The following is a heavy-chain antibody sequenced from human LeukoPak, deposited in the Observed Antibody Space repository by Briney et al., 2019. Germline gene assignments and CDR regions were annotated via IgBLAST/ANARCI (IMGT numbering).Heavy chain of an antibody. Sequence: SETLSLTCTVSGVSVSSYYWNWIPQPPGKGLERIGYIYYSGSTNYITSLKSRVTISVDTSKNQFSLELSSVTAADTAVYYCARGADSSGYYSIFYFDYWGQGTLVTVSS. D-gene: IGHD3-22*01. V-gene: IGHV4-59*02. CDR1: GVSVSSYY. J-gene: IGHJ4*02. CDR2: IYYSGST. CDR3: ARGADSSGYYSIFYFDY.